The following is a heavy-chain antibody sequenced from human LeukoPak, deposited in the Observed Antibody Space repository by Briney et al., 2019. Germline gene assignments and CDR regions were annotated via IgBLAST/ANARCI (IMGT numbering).Heavy chain of an antibody. CDR2: IWYDGSNK. J-gene: IGHJ6*02. CDR1: AFTFSSYG. V-gene: IGHV3-33*01. CDR3: ARDLAAADQPTFRYYYYGMDV. Sequence: PARSLRLSCAASAFTFSSYGTHWVRQAPGKGLEWVAVIWYDGSNKYYADSVKGRFTISRDNSKTTLYLQMNSLRAEDTAMYYCARDLAAADQPTFRYYYYGMDVWGQGTAVTVSS. D-gene: IGHD6-13*01.